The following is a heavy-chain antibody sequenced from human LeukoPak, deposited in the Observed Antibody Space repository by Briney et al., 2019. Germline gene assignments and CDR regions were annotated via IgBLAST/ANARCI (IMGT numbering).Heavy chain of an antibody. Sequence: GGSLRLSCAASGFTFSSYWMSWVRQAPGKGLEWVANIKQDGSEKYYVDSVKGRFTISRDNAKNSPYLQMNSLRAEDTAVYYCARSPRYNWNDVSAFDIWGQGTMGTVSS. CDR3: ARSPRYNWNDVSAFDI. CDR2: IKQDGSEK. CDR1: GFTFSSYW. D-gene: IGHD1-1*01. V-gene: IGHV3-7*01. J-gene: IGHJ3*02.